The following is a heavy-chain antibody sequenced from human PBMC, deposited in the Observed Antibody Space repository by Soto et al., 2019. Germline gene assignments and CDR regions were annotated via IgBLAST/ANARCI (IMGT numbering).Heavy chain of an antibody. D-gene: IGHD4-4*01. V-gene: IGHV1-46*01. CDR1: GYTFSTYY. Sequence: GASVKVSCKASGYTFSTYYMHWVRQAPGQGYEWMGIINPSGGSTTYAQEFQGRVTMTRDTSTTTVYMELSSLKSEDTAVYYCARYDYNGYYFDYWGQGTLVTVSS. CDR2: INPSGGST. CDR3: ARYDYNGYYFDY. J-gene: IGHJ4*02.